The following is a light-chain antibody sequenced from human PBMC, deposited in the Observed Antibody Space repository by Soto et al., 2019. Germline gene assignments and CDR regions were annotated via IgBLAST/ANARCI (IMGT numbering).Light chain of an antibody. CDR3: QQTYSTPRGA. J-gene: IGKJ1*01. CDR2: AAS. Sequence: DIRMTQSPSSLSASVGDRVTITCRASESIRNNLNWYQQKPGKAPKLLIYAASTLQSGVPSRFSGGGSGTEFTRTIGSLQPEDFTTYYCQQTYSTPRGAFGQGTKVEFK. CDR1: ESIRNN. V-gene: IGKV1-39*01.